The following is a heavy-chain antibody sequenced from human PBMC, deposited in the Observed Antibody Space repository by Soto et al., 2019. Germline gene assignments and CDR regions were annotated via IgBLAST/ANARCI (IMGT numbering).Heavy chain of an antibody. J-gene: IGHJ6*02. D-gene: IGHD1-26*01. Sequence: SETLSLTCAVYGGSFSGYYWSWIRQPPGKGLEWIGEINHSGSTNYNPSLKSRVTISVDTSKNQFSLKLSSVTAADTAVYYCARFRGGGANTYYYGMDFWAQGTTVTVS. V-gene: IGHV4-34*01. CDR3: ARFRGGGANTYYYGMDF. CDR1: GGSFSGYY. CDR2: INHSGST.